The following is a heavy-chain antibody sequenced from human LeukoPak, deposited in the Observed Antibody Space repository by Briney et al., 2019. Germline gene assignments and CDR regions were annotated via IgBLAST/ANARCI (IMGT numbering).Heavy chain of an antibody. CDR1: GGSISSTTYY. CDR2: IYYSGST. Sequence: SETLSLTCIVSGGSISSTTYYWGWIRQPPGKGLEWIGSIYYSGSTWYNPSLKGRLTVSADTSKNQSSLKLTSVTAADTAVYYCARDRACPNGVCSYFDYWGQGTVVTVSS. D-gene: IGHD2-8*01. CDR3: ARDRACPNGVCSYFDY. V-gene: IGHV4-39*01. J-gene: IGHJ4*02.